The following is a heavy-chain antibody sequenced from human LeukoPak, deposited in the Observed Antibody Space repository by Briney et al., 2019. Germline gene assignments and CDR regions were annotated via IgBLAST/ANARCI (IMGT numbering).Heavy chain of an antibody. CDR2: ISSSSSYI. CDR3: ARDGGYCSSTSCPYDAFDI. V-gene: IGHV3-21*01. D-gene: IGHD2-2*01. J-gene: IGHJ3*02. Sequence: GGSLRLSCAASGFTFSSYSMNWVRQAPGKGLECVSSISSSSSYIYYADSVKGRFTISRDNAKNSLYLQMNSLRAEDTAVYYCARDGGYCSSTSCPYDAFDIWGQGTMVTVSS. CDR1: GFTFSSYS.